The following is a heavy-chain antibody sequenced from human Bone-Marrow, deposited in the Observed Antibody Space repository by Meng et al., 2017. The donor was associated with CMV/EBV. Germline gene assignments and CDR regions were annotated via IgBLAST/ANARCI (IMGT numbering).Heavy chain of an antibody. V-gene: IGHV1-18*01. Sequence: QVPLWTPGSELRKPGASVSVCCKASGYTFTSYGISWVRQAPGQGLEWMGCISAYNGNTNYAQKLQGRVTMTTDTSTSTAYMELRSLRCEDTAVYYCARAGGGSYPFDYWGQGTLVTVSS. CDR1: GYTFTSYG. J-gene: IGHJ4*02. D-gene: IGHD1-26*01. CDR3: ARAGGGSYPFDY. CDR2: ISAYNGNT.